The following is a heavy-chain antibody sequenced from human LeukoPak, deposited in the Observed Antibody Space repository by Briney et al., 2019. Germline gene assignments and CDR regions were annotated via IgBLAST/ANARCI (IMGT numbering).Heavy chain of an antibody. Sequence: SETLSLTCTVSGGSISSSNYYWGWIRQPPGKGLEWIGSIYYSGSTYYNPSLKSRVTISVDTSKNQFSLKLSSVTAADTAVYYCARGRVVGATMVPFDYWGQGTLVTVSS. CDR1: GGSISSSNYY. CDR2: IYYSGST. V-gene: IGHV4-39*07. J-gene: IGHJ4*02. CDR3: ARGRVVGATMVPFDY. D-gene: IGHD1-26*01.